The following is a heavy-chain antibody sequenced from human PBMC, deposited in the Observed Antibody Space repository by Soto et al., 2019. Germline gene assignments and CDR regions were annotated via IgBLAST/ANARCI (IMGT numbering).Heavy chain of an antibody. V-gene: IGHV1-58*01. CDR3: AAVPVLRFLKWLPAYFDY. Sequence: GASVKVSCKTSGLMFTSSAVQWLRQARGQRLEWIGWLVVGSGNTHYAQHFQERVTLTRDMSTGTAYMELSSLRSEDTAVYYCAAVPVLRFLKWLPAYFDYWGQGTLVTVSS. J-gene: IGHJ4*02. CDR2: LVVGSGNT. CDR1: GLMFTSSA. D-gene: IGHD3-3*01.